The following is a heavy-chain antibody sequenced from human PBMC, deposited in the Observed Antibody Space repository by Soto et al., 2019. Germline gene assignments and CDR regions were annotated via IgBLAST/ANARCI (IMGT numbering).Heavy chain of an antibody. J-gene: IGHJ1*01. D-gene: IGHD3-22*01. Sequence: LRLSCAASGFTLSSYGMHWVRQSPGKGLEWVAVIWYDGSNKYYADSVKGRFTISRDNSKNTLYLQMNSLRAEDTAVYYCARDATYYFDNSGFYSEYFQHWGQGTLVTVSS. CDR2: IWYDGSNK. CDR3: ARDATYYFDNSGFYSEYFQH. CDR1: GFTLSSYG. V-gene: IGHV3-33*01.